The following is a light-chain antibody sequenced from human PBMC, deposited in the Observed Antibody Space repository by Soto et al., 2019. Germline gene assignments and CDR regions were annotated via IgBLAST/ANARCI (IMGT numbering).Light chain of an antibody. CDR3: HVWDSRSVV. CDR1: NIGTKS. CDR2: DDR. Sequence: SYELTQPPSVSVAPGQPARMTCGGNNIGTKSVHWYKQKPGQAPVLIIYDDRDRPSGIPERFSGSNSGNTATLTISRVEGGDEADYYCHVWDSRSVVFGGGTQLTVL. J-gene: IGLJ2*01. V-gene: IGLV3-21*02.